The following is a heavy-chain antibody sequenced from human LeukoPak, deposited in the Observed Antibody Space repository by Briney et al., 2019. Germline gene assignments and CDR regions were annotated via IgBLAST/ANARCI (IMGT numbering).Heavy chain of an antibody. Sequence: PGGSLRLSCAASGFTFSSYSMNWVRQAPGKGLEWVSYISSSSSTIYYADSVKGRFTISRDNSKNTLYLQMNSLRAEDTAVYYCAKDSLTISYGMDVWGQGTTVTVSS. D-gene: IGHD3-9*01. CDR1: GFTFSSYS. CDR3: AKDSLTISYGMDV. J-gene: IGHJ6*02. CDR2: ISSSSSTI. V-gene: IGHV3-48*01.